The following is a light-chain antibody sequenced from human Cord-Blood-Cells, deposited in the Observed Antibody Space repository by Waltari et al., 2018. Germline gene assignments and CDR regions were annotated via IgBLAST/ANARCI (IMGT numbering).Light chain of an antibody. CDR3: QQYNNWPPYT. V-gene: IGKV3-15*01. CDR2: GAS. Sequence: EIVMTQSPATLSVSPGERATLSCRASQSVSSNLAWHQQKPGQAPRLLIYGASTRATGIPARFICSGYGTEFTLTISSLQSEDFAVYDCQQYNNWPPYTFGQGTKLEIK. CDR1: QSVSSN. J-gene: IGKJ2*01.